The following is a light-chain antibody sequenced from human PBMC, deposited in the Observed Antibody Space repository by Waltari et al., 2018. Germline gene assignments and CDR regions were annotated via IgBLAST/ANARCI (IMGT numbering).Light chain of an antibody. CDR3: QQYYSYPRGT. J-gene: IGKJ1*01. V-gene: IGKV1-8*01. CDR2: AAS. CDR1: QGISSY. Sequence: AIRITQSPSSLSASTGDRVTITCRASQGISSYLAWYQQKPGKAPKLLIYAASTLQSGVPSRFSGSGSGTDFTLTISCLQSEDFATYYCQQYYSYPRGTFGQGTKVVIK.